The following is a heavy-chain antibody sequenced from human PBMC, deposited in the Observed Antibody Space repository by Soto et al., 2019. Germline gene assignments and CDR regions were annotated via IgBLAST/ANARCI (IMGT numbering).Heavy chain of an antibody. CDR3: ASASSPPRDYYDSSGQTIGYYYYGMDV. Sequence: SETLSLTCTVSGGSISSVGYYWSWNRQHPGKGLEWIGYIYYSGSTYYNPSLKSRVTISVDTSKNQFSLKLSSVTAADTAVYYCASASSPPRDYYDSSGQTIGYYYYGMDVWGQGTTVTVSS. D-gene: IGHD3-22*01. J-gene: IGHJ6*02. CDR1: GGSISSVGYY. CDR2: IYYSGST. V-gene: IGHV4-31*03.